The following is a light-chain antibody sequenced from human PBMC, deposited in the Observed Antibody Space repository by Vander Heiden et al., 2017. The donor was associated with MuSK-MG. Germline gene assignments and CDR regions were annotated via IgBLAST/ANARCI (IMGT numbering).Light chain of an antibody. V-gene: IGKV1-5*03. CDR3: QQDITYWT. J-gene: IGKJ1*01. CDR2: KAS. CDR1: EIIRSW. Sequence: EIQMTQSPSTLSASVGGRVTTTRRTSEIIRSWVGWYQQKPGRAPQLLIYKASTLEEGVPSIFSGTQSGTLFTLTISSLQPDDVATYVFQQDITYWTFGQGTKVENK.